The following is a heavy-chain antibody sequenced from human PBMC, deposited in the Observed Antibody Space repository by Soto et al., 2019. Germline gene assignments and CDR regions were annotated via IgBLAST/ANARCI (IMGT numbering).Heavy chain of an antibody. CDR3: AKTVAVAALYYFDY. D-gene: IGHD6-19*01. CDR1: GYSFTNNW. CDR2: IDPRDSYT. Sequence: GESRKISCKGSGYSFTNNWISWVRQMPGKGLEWMGRIDPRDSYTNYSPSFQGHVTISVDNSKNTLYLQMNSLRAEDTAVYYCAKTVAVAALYYFDYWGQGTLVTVSS. V-gene: IGHV5-10-1*01. J-gene: IGHJ4*02.